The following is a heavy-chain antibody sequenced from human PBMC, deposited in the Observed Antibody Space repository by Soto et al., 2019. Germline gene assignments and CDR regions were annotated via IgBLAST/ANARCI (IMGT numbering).Heavy chain of an antibody. CDR3: ARVSGQWLVFYYGMDV. Sequence: ASVKVSCKASGGTFSSYAIDWVRQAPGQGLEWMGGIIPIFGTANYAQKFQGRVTITADESTSTAYMELSSLRSEDTAVYYCARVSGQWLVFYYGMDVWGQGTTVTVSS. V-gene: IGHV1-69*13. J-gene: IGHJ6*02. CDR1: GGTFSSYA. CDR2: IIPIFGTA. D-gene: IGHD6-19*01.